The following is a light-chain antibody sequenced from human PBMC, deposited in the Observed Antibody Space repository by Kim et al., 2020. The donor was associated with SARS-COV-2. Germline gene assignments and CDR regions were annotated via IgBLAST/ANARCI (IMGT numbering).Light chain of an antibody. J-gene: IGKJ5*01. CDR1: QTGMSTT. Sequence: APREKTALSSSTSQTGMSTTLAWYQQNPGQAPRLLIHATSTRAPGIPDRFSGSGSATDFTLTINRLQPEDSAVYYCQQSDDRPLTFGQGTRLEIK. CDR2: ATS. CDR3: QQSDDRPLT. V-gene: IGKV3-20*01.